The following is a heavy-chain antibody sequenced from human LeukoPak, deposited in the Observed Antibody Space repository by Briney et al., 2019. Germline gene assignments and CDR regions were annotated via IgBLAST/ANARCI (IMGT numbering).Heavy chain of an antibody. V-gene: IGHV1-69*13. CDR1: GGTFSSYA. CDR2: IIPIFVTA. CDR3: ESGGEHIVVLTDRNRLYYYGMDV. D-gene: IGHD2-21*02. Sequence: ASVKVSCKASGGTFSSYAISWVRQAPAPGLDWMGGIIPIFVTANYAQKFQGKVTITADASTRRDYMELRSLRSEDPAVYYCESGGEHIVVLTDRNRLYYYGMDVWGKATTVTVSS. J-gene: IGHJ6*01.